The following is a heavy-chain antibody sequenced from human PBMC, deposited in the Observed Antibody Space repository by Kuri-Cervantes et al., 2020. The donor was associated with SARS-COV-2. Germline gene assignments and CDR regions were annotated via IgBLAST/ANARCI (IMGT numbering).Heavy chain of an antibody. CDR2: IYYSGST. CDR1: GGSISSGDYY. D-gene: IGHD6-13*01. J-gene: IGHJ2*01. CDR3: ARFRIAATSGNWYFDL. Sequence: SERLSLTCTVSGGSISSGDYYWSWIRQPPGKGLEWIGYIYYSGSTYYNLSLKSRVTISVDTSKNQFSLKLSSVTAADTAVYYCARFRIAATSGNWYFDLWGRGTLVTVSS. V-gene: IGHV4-30-4*08.